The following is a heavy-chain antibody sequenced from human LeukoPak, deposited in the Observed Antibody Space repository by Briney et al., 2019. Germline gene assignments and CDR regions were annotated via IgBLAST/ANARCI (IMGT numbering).Heavy chain of an antibody. Sequence: GGSLRLSCAASGFTFSNYAMSWVRQAPGKGLEWVSAVSGRGDSTYYADSVKGRFTISRDNSKNTLYLQMNSLRAEDTAVYYCAQRWLLDYWGQGTLVTVSS. CDR2: VSGRGDST. J-gene: IGHJ4*02. CDR1: GFTFSNYA. D-gene: IGHD5-24*01. CDR3: AQRWLLDY. V-gene: IGHV3-23*01.